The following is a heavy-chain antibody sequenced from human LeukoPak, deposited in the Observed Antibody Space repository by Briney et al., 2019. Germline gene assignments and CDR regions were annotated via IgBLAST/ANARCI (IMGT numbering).Heavy chain of an antibody. V-gene: IGHV4-59*01. D-gene: IGHD4-17*01. CDR2: IYSSGST. Sequence: SETLSLTCTVSGGSISSYYWGWIRQPPGKGLEWIGYIYSSGSTSYNPSLKSRVTMSIDTSKNQFSLKVKSVTAADTAVYYCARESNGDYSDYWGQGTLVTVSS. CDR1: GGSISSYY. CDR3: ARESNGDYSDY. J-gene: IGHJ4*02.